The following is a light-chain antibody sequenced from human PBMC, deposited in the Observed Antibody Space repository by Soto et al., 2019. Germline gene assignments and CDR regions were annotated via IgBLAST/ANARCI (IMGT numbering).Light chain of an antibody. CDR3: QRRILWPAVT. J-gene: IGKJ5*01. Sequence: EIVLPQSPATLSLSPGERATLSCRASQSVSDYLAWYQQKPGQAPRLLIYDASNSATCIPARFNGRGAGTDFILTVSDQEPEDFGVYYCQRRILWPAVTFGQGTRLEIK. V-gene: IGKV3-11*01. CDR1: QSVSDY. CDR2: DAS.